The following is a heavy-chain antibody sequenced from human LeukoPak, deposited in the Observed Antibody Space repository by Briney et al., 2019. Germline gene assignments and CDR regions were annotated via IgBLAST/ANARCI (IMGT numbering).Heavy chain of an antibody. CDR1: GVTLSSYA. Sequence: GGSLRLSCAASGVTLSSYAMSWARQAPGKGLEWVSGISSSGSGGNTYYADSVKGRFTVSRDNAKNTLYLQVNNLRAEDTAVYYCARGPNSNWSGLDFWGQGTLLTVSS. D-gene: IGHD6-6*01. J-gene: IGHJ4*02. V-gene: IGHV3-23*01. CDR2: ISSSGSGGNT. CDR3: ARGPNSNWSGLDF.